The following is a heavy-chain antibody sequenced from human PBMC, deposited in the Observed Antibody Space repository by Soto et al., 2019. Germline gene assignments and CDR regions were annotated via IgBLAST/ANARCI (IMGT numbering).Heavy chain of an antibody. CDR3: ARLSSSWYASGGMDV. CDR1: GDSVSSNSSA. J-gene: IGHJ6*02. V-gene: IGHV6-1*01. CDR2: TYYRSKWYN. D-gene: IGHD6-13*01. Sequence: SQTLSLTCAISGDSVSSNSSAWNCISQSPSRGLEWLGRTYYRSKWYNDYAVSVKSRITINPDTSKNQFSLQLNSVTPEDTAVYYCARLSSSWYASGGMDVWGQGTTVTVSS.